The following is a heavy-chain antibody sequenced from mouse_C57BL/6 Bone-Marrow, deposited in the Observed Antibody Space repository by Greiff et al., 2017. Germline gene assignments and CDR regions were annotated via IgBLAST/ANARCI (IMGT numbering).Heavy chain of an antibody. D-gene: IGHD2-3*01. V-gene: IGHV5-9*01. J-gene: IGHJ4*01. CDR1: GFTFSSYT. CDR2: ISGGGGNT. Sequence: EVQVVESGGGLVKPGGSLKLSCAASGFTFSSYTMSWVRQTPEKRLEWVATISGGGGNTYYPDSVKGRFTISRDNAKNTLYLQMSSLKSEDTSLYYCARDYDGYYYAMDYWGQGTSVTVSS. CDR3: ARDYDGYYYAMDY.